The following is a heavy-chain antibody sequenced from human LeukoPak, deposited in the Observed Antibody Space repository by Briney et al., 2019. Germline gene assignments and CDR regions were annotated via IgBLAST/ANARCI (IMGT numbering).Heavy chain of an antibody. CDR2: IRYDGSNK. CDR3: AKEGSMVRGVIMVD. D-gene: IGHD3-10*01. J-gene: IGHJ4*02. V-gene: IGHV3-30*02. CDR1: GFTFSSYG. Sequence: GGSLRLSCAASGFTFSSYGMHWVRQAPGKGLEWVAFIRYDGSNKYYADSVKGRFTISRDNSKNTLYLQMNSLRAEDTAVYYCAKEGSMVRGVIMVDWGQGTLVTVSS.